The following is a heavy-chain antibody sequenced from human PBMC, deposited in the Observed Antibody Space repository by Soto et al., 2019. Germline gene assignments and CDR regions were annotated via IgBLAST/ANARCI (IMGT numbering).Heavy chain of an antibody. D-gene: IGHD2-15*01. CDR1: GYTFTSYG. CDR2: ISAYSGNT. J-gene: IGHJ5*02. Sequence: ASVKVSCKASGYTFTSYGISWVRQAPGQGLEWMGRISAYSGNTSYAQKLQGRVTMTRDTSTSTVYMDLSSLRSEDTAVYYCARRDCSGGSCSGLDPWGQGTLVTVSS. CDR3: ARRDCSGGSCSGLDP. V-gene: IGHV1-18*01.